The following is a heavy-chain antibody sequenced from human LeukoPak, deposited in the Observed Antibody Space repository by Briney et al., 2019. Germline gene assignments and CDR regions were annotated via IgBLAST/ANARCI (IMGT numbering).Heavy chain of an antibody. Sequence: SETLSLTCTVSGGSISSYYWSWIRQPPGKGLEWIGYIYYSGSTNHNPSLKSRVTISVDTSKNQFSLKLSSVTAADTAVYYCARDSGYGYGYWGQGTLVTVSS. CDR2: IYYSGST. J-gene: IGHJ4*02. CDR1: GGSISSYY. V-gene: IGHV4-59*01. CDR3: ARDSGYGYGY. D-gene: IGHD5-18*01.